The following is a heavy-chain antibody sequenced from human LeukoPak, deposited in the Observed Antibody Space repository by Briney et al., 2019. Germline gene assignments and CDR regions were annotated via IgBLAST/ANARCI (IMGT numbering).Heavy chain of an antibody. J-gene: IGHJ4*02. CDR2: ISYDGSNK. V-gene: IGHV3-30-3*01. Sequence: GGSLRLSCAASGFTFSSYALHWVRQAPGKGLEWVAVISYDGSNKYYADSVKGRFTISRDNSKNTLYLQMNSLRPEDTALYYCAGNPVGAYSFDYWGQGTLVTVSS. CDR1: GFTFSSYA. CDR3: AGNPVGAYSFDY. D-gene: IGHD1-26*01.